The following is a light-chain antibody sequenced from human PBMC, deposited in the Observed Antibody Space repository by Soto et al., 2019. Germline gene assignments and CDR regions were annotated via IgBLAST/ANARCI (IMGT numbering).Light chain of an antibody. J-gene: IGLJ1*01. V-gene: IGLV1-44*01. Sequence: QSVLTQPPSASGTPGQRVTLSFSGSSSNIGSNTVNWYQQLPGTAPKLLLYSNNQRPSGVPDRFSGSKSGTSASLAISGLQSEDEADYYCAAWDDSLNALYVFGTGTKLTVL. CDR2: SNN. CDR3: AAWDDSLNALYV. CDR1: SSNIGSNT.